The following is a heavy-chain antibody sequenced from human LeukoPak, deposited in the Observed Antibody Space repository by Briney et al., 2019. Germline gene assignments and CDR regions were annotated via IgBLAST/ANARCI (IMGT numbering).Heavy chain of an antibody. CDR3: AKDQYGEAFDI. V-gene: IGHV3-23*01. D-gene: IGHD4-17*01. CDR2: ISGSGSAT. CDR1: GFTFRSYA. Sequence: PGESLRLSCAASGFTFRSYAMNWVRQAPGKGLEWVSAISGSGSATYYADSVKGRFTISRDNSKNTLYLQMNSLRAEDTAVYYCAKDQYGEAFDIWGPGTIVTVSS. J-gene: IGHJ3*02.